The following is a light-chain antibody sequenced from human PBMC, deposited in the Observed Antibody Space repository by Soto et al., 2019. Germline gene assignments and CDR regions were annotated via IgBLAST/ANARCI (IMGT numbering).Light chain of an antibody. Sequence: EIVLTQSPGTLSLSPGERATLSCGASQTVASGYLAWYHQKPGQAPRLLIYGASNRATGIPYKFSGSVSGTDFPLTISRLEPEDFAVYYCQQFGSSLPWTFGQGTRVEIK. V-gene: IGKV3-20*01. J-gene: IGKJ1*01. CDR3: QQFGSSLPWT. CDR1: QTVASGY. CDR2: GAS.